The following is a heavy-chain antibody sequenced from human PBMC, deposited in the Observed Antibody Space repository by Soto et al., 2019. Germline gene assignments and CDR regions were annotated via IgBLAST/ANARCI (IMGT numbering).Heavy chain of an antibody. V-gene: IGHV1-46*03. CDR2: INPSGGST. D-gene: IGHD3-16*02. CDR1: GYTFTSYY. J-gene: IGHJ4*02. CDR3: ARASSGYDYIWGSYRHPSMWY. Sequence: GASVKVSCKASGYTFTSYYMHWVRQAPGQGLEWMGIINPSGGSTSYAQKFQGRVTMTRDTSTSTVYMELSSLRSEDTAVYYCARASSGYDYIWGSYRHPSMWYWGQGTLVTVSS.